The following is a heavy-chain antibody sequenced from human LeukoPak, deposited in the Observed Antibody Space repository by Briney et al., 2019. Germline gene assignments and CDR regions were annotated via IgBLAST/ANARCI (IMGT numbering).Heavy chain of an antibody. V-gene: IGHV4-4*07. J-gene: IGHJ6*02. CDR1: GGSISRYY. Sequence: SETLSLTCTVSGGSISRYYWSWIRQSAGKGLEWIGRIYTSGITNYNPSLKSRVTTSIDTSKNQFSLKLSSVTAADTALYYCAREASPYTYFSSGMDVWGQGTTVTVSS. CDR2: IYTSGIT. D-gene: IGHD2/OR15-2a*01. CDR3: AREASPYTYFSSGMDV.